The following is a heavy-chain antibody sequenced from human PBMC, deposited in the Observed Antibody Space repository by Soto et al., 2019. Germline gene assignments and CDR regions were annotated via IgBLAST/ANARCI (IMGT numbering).Heavy chain of an antibody. CDR2: INPSGGST. Sequence: ASVKVSCKASGYTFTSYYMHWVRQAPGQGLEWMGIINPSGGSTSYAQKFQGRVTMTRDTSTSTVYMELSSLRSEDTAVYYCARALGYSYGSYYHYYGMDVWGQGTTVTVSS. V-gene: IGHV1-46*01. CDR3: ARALGYSYGSYYHYYGMDV. D-gene: IGHD5-18*01. J-gene: IGHJ6*02. CDR1: GYTFTSYY.